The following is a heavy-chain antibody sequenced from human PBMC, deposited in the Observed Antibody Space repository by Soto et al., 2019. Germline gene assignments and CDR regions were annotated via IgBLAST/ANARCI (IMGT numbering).Heavy chain of an antibody. CDR1: GGTITTGGHF. V-gene: IGHV4-31*03. J-gene: IGHJ4*02. Sequence: QVQLQESGPGLVKASQTLSLTCTVSGGTITTGGHFWSWIRQYPGKGLERIGYIYYNGTTHYNPSLKSRVTISIDTSKNQSSLNLSSVTAADTAVYCCARVVSGSYLDYWGQGTLVTVSS. D-gene: IGHD1-26*01. CDR3: ARVVSGSYLDY. CDR2: IYYNGTT.